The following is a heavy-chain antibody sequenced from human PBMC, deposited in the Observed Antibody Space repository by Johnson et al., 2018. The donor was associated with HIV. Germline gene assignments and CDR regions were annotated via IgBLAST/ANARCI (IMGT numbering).Heavy chain of an antibody. CDR2: VKSKTDGGTI. Sequence: VQLVVSGGGVVQPGRSLRLSCAASGFTFSNAWMSWVRQAPGKGLEWVGRVKSKTDGGTIDYAAAVKGRFIISRDDSKKTLYLQMNGLKTEDTAMYYCTTMSALWFGDIHVFGDGFDIWGQGTMVTVSS. J-gene: IGHJ3*02. CDR3: TTMSALWFGDIHVFGDGFDI. D-gene: IGHD3-10*01. V-gene: IGHV3-15*01. CDR1: GFTFSNAW.